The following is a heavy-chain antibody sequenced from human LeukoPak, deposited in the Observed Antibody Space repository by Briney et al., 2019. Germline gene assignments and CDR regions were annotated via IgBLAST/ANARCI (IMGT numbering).Heavy chain of an antibody. CDR1: GGSISSYY. CDR3: ASVLRCSSTSCRGSSFDP. Sequence: SETLSLTCTVSGGSISSYYWSWIRQPPGKGLEWIGYIYYSGSTNYNPSLKSRVTISVDTSKNQFSLKLSSVTAADTAVYYCASVLRCSSTSCRGSSFDPWGQGTLVTVSS. V-gene: IGHV4-59*01. J-gene: IGHJ5*02. CDR2: IYYSGST. D-gene: IGHD2-2*01.